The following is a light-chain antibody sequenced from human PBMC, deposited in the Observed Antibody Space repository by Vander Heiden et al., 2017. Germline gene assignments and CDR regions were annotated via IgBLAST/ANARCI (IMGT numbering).Light chain of an antibody. CDR1: QSISSY. V-gene: IGKV1-39*01. Sequence: DIQMTPSPSSLSASVGDRVTLTCRASQSISSYLNWYQQKPRKAPKLLIYAASNLQSGVPSRFSGSGDGIDFTLTISSLQPEELATYYCQQNDSNPPLTFGGGTKVEIK. CDR2: AAS. CDR3: QQNDSNPPLT. J-gene: IGKJ4*01.